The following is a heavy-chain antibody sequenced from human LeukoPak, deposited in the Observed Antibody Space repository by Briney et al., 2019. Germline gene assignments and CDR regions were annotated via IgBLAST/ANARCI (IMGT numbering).Heavy chain of an antibody. CDR3: AKSITRIVVEPDY. Sequence: PGRSLRLSCAASGFTFSNYGMHWVRQAPGRGLEWVAIISYDGSDSYYADSVRGRSTISRDNSKSTLYLQMNSLRAEDTAVYYCAKSITRIVVEPDYWGQGTLVTVSS. J-gene: IGHJ4*02. CDR2: ISYDGSDS. D-gene: IGHD3-22*01. CDR1: GFTFSNYG. V-gene: IGHV3-30*18.